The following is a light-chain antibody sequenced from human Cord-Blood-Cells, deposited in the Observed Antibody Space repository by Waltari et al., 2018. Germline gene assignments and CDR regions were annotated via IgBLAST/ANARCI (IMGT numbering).Light chain of an antibody. CDR1: SNNVGNQG. CDR2: GNN. CDR3: SAWDSSLSAWV. Sequence: QAGLTQPPSVSKGLRQTATLTCTGNSNNVGNQGVAWLQQHQGHPPKLLSYGNNNRPSGISERLSASRSGNTASLTITGLQPEDEADYYCSAWDSSLSAWVFGGGTKLTVL. J-gene: IGLJ3*02. V-gene: IGLV10-54*01.